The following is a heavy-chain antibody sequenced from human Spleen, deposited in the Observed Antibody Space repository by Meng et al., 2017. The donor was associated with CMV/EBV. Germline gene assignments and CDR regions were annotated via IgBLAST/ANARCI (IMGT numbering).Heavy chain of an antibody. D-gene: IGHD1-1*01. CDR3: ARALSHSGTNYFDY. Sequence: DSGFIFSTYTIHWVRQAPGKGLEWVSSISGSGSYIYYAYSVRGRFTISRDNAKNSLYLHMNSLRAEDTAVYYCARALSHSGTNYFDYWGQGTLVTVSS. V-gene: IGHV3-21*01. CDR1: GFIFSTYT. J-gene: IGHJ4*02. CDR2: ISGSGSYI.